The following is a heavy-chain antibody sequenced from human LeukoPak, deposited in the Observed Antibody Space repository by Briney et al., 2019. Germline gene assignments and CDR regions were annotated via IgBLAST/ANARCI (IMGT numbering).Heavy chain of an antibody. D-gene: IGHD2-2*01. CDR1: GGSISSGGYY. CDR3: ACLPYCSSTSCSDY. CDR2: IYYSGST. J-gene: IGHJ4*02. V-gene: IGHV4-31*03. Sequence: LTCTVSGGSISSGGYYWSWIRQHPGKGLEWIGYIYYSGSTYYNPSLKSRVTISVDTSKNQFSLKLSSVTAADTAVYYCACLPYCSSTSCSDYWGQGTLVTVSS.